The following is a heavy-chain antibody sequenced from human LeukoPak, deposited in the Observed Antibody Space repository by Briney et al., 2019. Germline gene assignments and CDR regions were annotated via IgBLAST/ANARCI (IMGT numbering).Heavy chain of an antibody. CDR1: GFTYSSYG. CDR3: SKDNYYGDYEVTRISGVD. V-gene: IGHV3-30*02. Sequence: GGSLRLSCAASGFTYSSYGMHWVRQAPGKGLEWVAFIRYDGTNKYYADSMKGRFTISRDNSKNTLYLQMNSLRVEDTAVYYCSKDNYYGDYEVTRISGVDWGQGTLVTVSS. CDR2: IRYDGTNK. J-gene: IGHJ4*02. D-gene: IGHD4-17*01.